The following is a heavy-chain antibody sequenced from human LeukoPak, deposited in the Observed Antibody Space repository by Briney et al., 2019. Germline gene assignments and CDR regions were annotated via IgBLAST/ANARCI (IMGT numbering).Heavy chain of an antibody. Sequence: GGSLRLSCAASGFTFSSYAVSWVRQAPGKGLKWVSAISGVRSSDTYYADSVKGRFTISRDNSKNTVYLQMYSLRAEDTALYYCVKDQWAGTGGFDYWGQGTLVTVSS. V-gene: IGHV3-23*01. J-gene: IGHJ4*02. CDR3: VKDQWAGTGGFDY. CDR2: ISGVRSSDT. CDR1: GFTFSSYA. D-gene: IGHD6-19*01.